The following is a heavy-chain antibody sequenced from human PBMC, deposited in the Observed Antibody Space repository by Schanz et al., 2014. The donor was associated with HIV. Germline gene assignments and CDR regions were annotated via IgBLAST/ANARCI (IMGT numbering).Heavy chain of an antibody. CDR1: GFTFSSYA. CDR2: ISEGGDKT. V-gene: IGHV3-23*01. CDR3: AKRGPYTGRYEYFQQ. J-gene: IGHJ1*01. Sequence: EVQLLESGGGLVQPGGSLRLSCAASGFTFSSYAMSWVRQAPGKGPEWVSSISEGGDKTDYADSVKGRFTISRDNSKSTLYLHMNSLRAEDTALYYCAKRGPYTGRYEYFQQWGQGTLVTVSS. D-gene: IGHD1-26*01.